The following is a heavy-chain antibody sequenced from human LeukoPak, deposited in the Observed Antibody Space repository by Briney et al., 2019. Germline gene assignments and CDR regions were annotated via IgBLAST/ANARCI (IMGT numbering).Heavy chain of an antibody. CDR1: GFRFDRFV. V-gene: IGHV3-23*01. J-gene: IGHJ4*02. CDR3: AKGHTYDNTGYYRRFDS. D-gene: IGHD3-22*01. CDR2: ISGSGDYT. Sequence: GGSLRLSCAASGFRFDRFVMAWVRQAPGKGLEWVSSISGSGDYTYYTDSAKGRWTVARDNSKSTLYLQMHSLRDDDTALYYCAKGHTYDNTGYYRRFDSWGQGILVTVSS.